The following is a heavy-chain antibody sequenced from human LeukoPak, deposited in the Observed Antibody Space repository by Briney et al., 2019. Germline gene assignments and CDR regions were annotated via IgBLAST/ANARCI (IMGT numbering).Heavy chain of an antibody. V-gene: IGHV1-8*03. CDR2: VNPNTGDT. J-gene: IGHJ5*02. Sequence: ASVKVSCKASGYTFNFYDISWVRQATGQGLEWMGWVNPNTGDTVYAQKFQGRVTITRNTSINTAYMDLSSLGSEDTAMYYCARGRLGQGTNIKNNWFDPWGQGTLVTVSS. CDR1: GYTFNFYD. CDR3: ARGRLGQGTNIKNNWFDP. D-gene: IGHD2-8*01.